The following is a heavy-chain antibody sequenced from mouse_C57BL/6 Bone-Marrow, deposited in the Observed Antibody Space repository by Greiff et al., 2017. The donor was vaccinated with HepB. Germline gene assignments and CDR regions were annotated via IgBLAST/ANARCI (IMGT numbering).Heavy chain of an antibody. CDR3: ARSGDYDGGNYFDY. CDR2: ISYDGSN. CDR1: GYSITSGYY. Sequence: DVKLQESGPGLVKPSQSLSLTCSVTGYSITSGYYWNWIRQFPGNKLEWMGYISYDGSNNYNPSLKNRISITRDTSKNQFFLKLNSVTTEDTATYYCARSGDYDGGNYFDYWGQGTTLTVSS. V-gene: IGHV3-6*01. D-gene: IGHD2-4*01. J-gene: IGHJ2*01.